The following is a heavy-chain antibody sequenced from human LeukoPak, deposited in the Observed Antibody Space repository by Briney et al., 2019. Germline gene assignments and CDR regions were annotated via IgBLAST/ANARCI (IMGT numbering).Heavy chain of an antibody. V-gene: IGHV4-34*01. D-gene: IGHD2/OR15-2a*01. J-gene: IGHJ5*01. CDR1: GGFFSCYY. Sequence: SGALSRPFAVDGGFFSCYYWRWRRRPPGKGGGWSGEINHSGRTNYNPSLKSRVTISVDTSKNQFSLKLSSVTAADTAVYYCARVRTGNSGRPRFDSWGQGTLVTVSS. CDR3: ARVRTGNSGRPRFDS. CDR2: INHSGRT.